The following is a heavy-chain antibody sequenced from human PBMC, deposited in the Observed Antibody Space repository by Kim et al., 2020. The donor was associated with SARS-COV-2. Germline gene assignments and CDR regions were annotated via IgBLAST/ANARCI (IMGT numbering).Heavy chain of an antibody. J-gene: IGHJ6*02. Sequence: GGSLRLSCAASGFTFSSYSMNWVRQAPGKGLEWVSYISSSSSTIYYADSVKGRFTISRDNAKNSLYLQMNSLRDEDTAVYYCARARYSYGYGSYYGMDVWGQGTTVTVSS. D-gene: IGHD5-18*01. V-gene: IGHV3-48*02. CDR2: ISSSSSTI. CDR1: GFTFSSYS. CDR3: ARARYSYGYGSYYGMDV.